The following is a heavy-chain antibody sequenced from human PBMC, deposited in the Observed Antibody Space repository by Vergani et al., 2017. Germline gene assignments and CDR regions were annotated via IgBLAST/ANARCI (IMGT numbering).Heavy chain of an antibody. Sequence: QVQLQESGPGLVKPSQTLSLTCTVSGGSISSGGYYWSWIRQHPGKGLEWIGYIYYSGSTYYNPSLKSRVTISVDTSKNQFSLKLSSVTAADTAVYYCARVNYYDSSGYYPLDYWGQGNPGHRLL. CDR1: GGSISSGGYY. CDR3: ARVNYYDSSGYYPLDY. D-gene: IGHD3-22*01. V-gene: IGHV4-31*03. CDR2: IYYSGST. J-gene: IGHJ4*02.